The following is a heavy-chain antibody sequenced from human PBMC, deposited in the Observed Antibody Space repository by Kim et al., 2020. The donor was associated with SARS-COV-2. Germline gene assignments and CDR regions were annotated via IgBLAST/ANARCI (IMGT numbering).Heavy chain of an antibody. D-gene: IGHD3-22*01. Sequence: GGSLRLSCAASGFTFSSYAMSWVRQPQGKGLEWVSVISGRGGRKSYADSVKGRFTITRDNSGNTLYLQMNSLRAEDTAVYFCAKVSNFYDSRGFSDPYFDYWGQGTLVTVSS. CDR3: AKVSNFYDSRGFSDPYFDY. CDR2: ISGRGGRK. CDR1: GFTFSSYA. V-gene: IGHV3-23*01. J-gene: IGHJ4*02.